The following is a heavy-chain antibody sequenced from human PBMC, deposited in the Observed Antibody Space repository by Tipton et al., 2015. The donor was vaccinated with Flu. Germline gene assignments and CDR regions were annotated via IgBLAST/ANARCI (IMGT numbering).Heavy chain of an antibody. CDR1: GASVSNYY. J-gene: IGHJ4*02. CDR3: ARLSYYDVDLKNFYFDY. CDR2: IDYSGRP. V-gene: IGHV4-59*08. D-gene: IGHD3-10*02. Sequence: TLSLTCTVSGASVSNYYWGWIRQPPGKGLEWVGYIDYSGRPNYNPSLKSRVTISVDTSKSQFSLMLRSVTAADTAVYYCARLSYYDVDLKNFYFDYWGQGALVTVSS.